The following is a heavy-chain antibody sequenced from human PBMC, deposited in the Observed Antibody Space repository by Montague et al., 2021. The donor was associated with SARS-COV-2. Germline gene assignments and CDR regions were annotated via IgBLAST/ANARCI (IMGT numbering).Heavy chain of an antibody. J-gene: IGHJ4*02. V-gene: IGHV6-1*01. D-gene: IGHD1-26*01. CDR3: ARTSASSDY. CDR2: TYHRSKWYN. Sequence: CAISGDSVSSNSAAWNWIRQSPSIRLEWLGMTYHRSKWYNDYAVSVKSRITINPDTSKNQISLQLNSVTPEDTAVYYCARTSASSDYWGQGALVTVSS. CDR1: GDSVSSNSAA.